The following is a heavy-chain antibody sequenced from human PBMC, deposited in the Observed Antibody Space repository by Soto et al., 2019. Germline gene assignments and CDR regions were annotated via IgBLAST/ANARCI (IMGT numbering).Heavy chain of an antibody. D-gene: IGHD2-15*01. Sequence: ASAKVSCKASGYTFTRYTMNWVRQAPGQRLEWMGWINPDNGNTKSSQKFQDRVIITRDTSASTAYMDLSSLRSEDTAVYYCARGIATGQLDPWGQGTLVTVSS. CDR3: ARGIATGQLDP. V-gene: IGHV1-3*01. CDR1: GYTFTRYT. CDR2: INPDNGNT. J-gene: IGHJ5*02.